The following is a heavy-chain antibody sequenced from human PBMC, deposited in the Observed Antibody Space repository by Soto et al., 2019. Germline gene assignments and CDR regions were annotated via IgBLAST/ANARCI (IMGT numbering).Heavy chain of an antibody. J-gene: IGHJ6*02. CDR1: GFTFSIFA. CDR3: ARDQEAFLHYDFWSGYYRGMDV. D-gene: IGHD3-3*01. V-gene: IGHV3-23*01. CDR2: ISGSGGGT. Sequence: PGGSLRLSCAASGFTFSIFAMSWVRQSPGKGLEWVSTISGSGGGTYYADAVKGRFTISRDNAKNSLYLQMNSLRAEDTAVYYCARDQEAFLHYDFWSGYYRGMDVWGQGTTVTVSS.